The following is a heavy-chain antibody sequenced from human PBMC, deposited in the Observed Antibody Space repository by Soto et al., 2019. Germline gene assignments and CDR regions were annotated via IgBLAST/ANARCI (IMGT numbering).Heavy chain of an antibody. D-gene: IGHD5-18*01. CDR1: GFTFSSYA. V-gene: IGHV3-30-3*01. J-gene: IGHJ4*02. Sequence: VQLVESGGGVVQPGRSLRLSCAASGFTFSSYAMHWVREAPGKGLEWVAVISYDGSNKYYADSVKGRFTISRDNSKNTLYLQMNSLRAEDTAVYYCARAGRIQLWYDYWGQGTLVTVSS. CDR3: ARAGRIQLWYDY. CDR2: ISYDGSNK.